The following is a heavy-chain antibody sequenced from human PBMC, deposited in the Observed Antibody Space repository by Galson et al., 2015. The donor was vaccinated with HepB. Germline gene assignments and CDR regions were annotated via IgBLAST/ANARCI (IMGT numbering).Heavy chain of an antibody. Sequence: QSGAEVKKPGESLRISCKGSGYNFATYWINWVRQMPGKGLEWMGRIDPSDSETNYSPSFQGHVTISSDKSISTAYLQWSSLKASDTAIYYCTTRVHYDTFSAMDVWGQGTTVTVSS. J-gene: IGHJ6*02. D-gene: IGHD3-9*01. CDR2: IDPSDSET. CDR1: GYNFATYW. V-gene: IGHV5-10-1*01. CDR3: TTRVHYDTFSAMDV.